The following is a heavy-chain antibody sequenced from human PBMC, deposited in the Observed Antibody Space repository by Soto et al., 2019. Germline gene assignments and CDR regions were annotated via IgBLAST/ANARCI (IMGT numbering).Heavy chain of an antibody. D-gene: IGHD3-22*01. CDR1: CGSFSGHS. CDR2: INHSGRV. CDR3: STRAYDTNGYYRFDP. V-gene: IGHV4-34*01. Sequence: SETLSLTCAVYCGSFSGHSWTWIRQSPGKGLEWIGDINHSGRVNYSPSLKSRVTISLDTSKNQFSLTLSAVTAADTAMYYCSTRAYDTNGYYRFDPWGQGTLVTVS. J-gene: IGHJ5*01.